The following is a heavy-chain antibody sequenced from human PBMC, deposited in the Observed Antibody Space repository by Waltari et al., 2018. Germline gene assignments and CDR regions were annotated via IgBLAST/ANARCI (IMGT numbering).Heavy chain of an antibody. Sequence: QVQLVQSGPGVRKPGPSVKFSCTAPAATSSTYPISWVRRPPGQGLEGMGRIIPILGTANYAQKFQGRVTSTADKSTSTAYMELSSLRSEDTAVDYCARAGIVGATGGGDYYGMDVWGQGTTVTVSS. CDR3: ARAGIVGATGGGDYYGMDV. CDR1: AATSSTYP. CDR2: IIPILGTA. V-gene: IGHV1-69*08. D-gene: IGHD1-26*01. J-gene: IGHJ6*02.